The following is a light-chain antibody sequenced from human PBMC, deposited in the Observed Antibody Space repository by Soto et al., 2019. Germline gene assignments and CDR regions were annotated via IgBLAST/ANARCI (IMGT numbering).Light chain of an antibody. CDR2: GAS. J-gene: IGKJ4*01. CDR1: QSISGN. V-gene: IGKV3-15*01. CDR3: QQYNNWPPIT. Sequence: EIVMTQSPATLSVSPGERANLSCRASQSISGNLAWYQQKPGQAPRLLMYGASTRATGIPATFSGSGSGTEFTLTISSLQSEDFAVYYCQQYNNWPPITFGGGTKVEIK.